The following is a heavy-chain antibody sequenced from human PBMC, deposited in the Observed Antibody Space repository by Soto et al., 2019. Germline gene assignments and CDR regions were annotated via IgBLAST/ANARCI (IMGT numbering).Heavy chain of an antibody. CDR2: IYYSGST. J-gene: IGHJ5*02. D-gene: IGHD2-2*01. Sequence: PSGTVCLTCAVGRGVIIDDSYYWNKIRQPPGKGLEWIGSIYYSGSTYYNPSLTGRVTISVDTSKDQFSLKLSSVTAADTAVYYCARHHWGGNIVPHTREHCFDPWPQGPLVSVS. CDR1: RGVIIDDSYY. V-gene: IGHV4-39*01. CDR3: ARHHWGGNIVPHTREHCFDP.